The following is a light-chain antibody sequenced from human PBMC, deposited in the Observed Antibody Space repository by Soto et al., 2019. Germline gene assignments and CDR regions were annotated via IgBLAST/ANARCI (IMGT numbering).Light chain of an antibody. V-gene: IGKV1-5*01. CDR2: DAS. Sequence: DIQMTQSPSTLSASVGDRVTITCRASQTINSYLAWYQQKPGKAPKLLIYDASTLERGVPSRFSGTGSGTEFTLTISSLQPDDFATYYCQQYYRSSITFGQGARPEIK. CDR1: QTINSY. J-gene: IGKJ5*01. CDR3: QQYYRSSIT.